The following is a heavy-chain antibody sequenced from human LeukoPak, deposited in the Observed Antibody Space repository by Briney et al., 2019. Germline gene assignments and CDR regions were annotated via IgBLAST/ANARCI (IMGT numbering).Heavy chain of an antibody. CDR1: GGSISSSNW. CDR2: IYHSGST. Sequence: PSETLSLTCAVSGGSISSSNWWSWVRQPPGKGLEWIGEIYHSGSTNYNPSLKSRVTISVDTSKNQFSLKLRSVTAADTAVYHCARPDYGDYVFDIWGQGTMVTVSS. V-gene: IGHV4-4*02. D-gene: IGHD4-17*01. CDR3: ARPDYGDYVFDI. J-gene: IGHJ3*02.